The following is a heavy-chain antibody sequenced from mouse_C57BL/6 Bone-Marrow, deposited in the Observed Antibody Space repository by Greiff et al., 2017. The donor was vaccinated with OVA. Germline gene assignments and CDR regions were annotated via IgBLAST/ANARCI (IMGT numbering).Heavy chain of an antibody. CDR3: VRQRVGGDYAMDY. CDR2: IRSKSNNYAT. CDR1: GFSFNTYA. Sequence: DVMLAESGGGLVQPKGSLKLSCAASGFSFNTYAMNWVRQAPGKGLEWVARIRSKSNNYATYYAESVKDRFTISRDDSESMLYLQMNNLKPEDTAMYYCVRQRVGGDYAMDYWGQGTSVTVSS. V-gene: IGHV10-1*01. J-gene: IGHJ4*01.